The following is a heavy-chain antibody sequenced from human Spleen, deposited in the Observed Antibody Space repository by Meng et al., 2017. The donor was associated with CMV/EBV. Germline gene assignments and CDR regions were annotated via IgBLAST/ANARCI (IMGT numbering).Heavy chain of an antibody. CDR3: ARGLPMGGYYYYGMDV. CDR2: ISSSSSHI. CDR1: GFTFSSYE. Sequence: GESLKISCAASGFTFSSYEMNWVRQAPGKGLEWVSSISSSSSHIYYADSVKGRFTISRDNAKNSLYLQMNSLRAEDTALYHCARGLPMGGYYYYGMDVWGQGTTVTVSS. V-gene: IGHV3-21*04. J-gene: IGHJ6*02. D-gene: IGHD3-10*01.